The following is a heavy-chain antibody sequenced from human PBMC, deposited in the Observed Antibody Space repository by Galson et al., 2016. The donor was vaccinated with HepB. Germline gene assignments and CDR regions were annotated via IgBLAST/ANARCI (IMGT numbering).Heavy chain of an antibody. J-gene: IGHJ3*02. V-gene: IGHV3-66*01. D-gene: IGHD3-3*01. Sequence: SLRLSCAASGFTFNNDSMNWVRQAPGKGLEWVSVIYSDGSTYYADSVKGRLTISRDNSKNTMYLQMNSLRAEDTAVYYCAWCGHYFNAFDIWGQGTMVTVSS. CDR3: AWCGHYFNAFDI. CDR1: GFTFNNDS. CDR2: IYSDGST.